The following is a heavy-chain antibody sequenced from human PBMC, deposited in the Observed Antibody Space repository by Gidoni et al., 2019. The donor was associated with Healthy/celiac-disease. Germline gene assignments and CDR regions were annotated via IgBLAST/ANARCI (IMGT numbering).Heavy chain of an antibody. CDR1: GFTFGDYA. CDR2: IRSKAYGWTT. Sequence: EVQLVESGGGLVQPGRSLRLSCKASGFTFGDYALSWFCQAPGKGLEWVGFIRSKAYGWTTEYAASGKGRFTISRDDSKSIAYLQMNSLKTEDTAVYYCTRVEGIVVVAATPRWFDPWGQGTLVTVSS. V-gene: IGHV3-49*03. D-gene: IGHD2-15*01. J-gene: IGHJ5*02. CDR3: TRVEGIVVVAATPRWFDP.